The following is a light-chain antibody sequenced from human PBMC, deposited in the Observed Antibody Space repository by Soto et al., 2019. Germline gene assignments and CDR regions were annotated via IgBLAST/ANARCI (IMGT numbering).Light chain of an antibody. V-gene: IGKV1-5*03. CDR2: KAS. Sequence: GGDGVTITCRASQSVSRWLAWYQQKPGKAPKLLIYKASTLESGVPSRFSGSGSGTEFTLAISSLQPDDSATYYCQQYNDNWTFGQGTKVDIK. J-gene: IGKJ1*01. CDR1: QSVSRW. CDR3: QQYNDNWT.